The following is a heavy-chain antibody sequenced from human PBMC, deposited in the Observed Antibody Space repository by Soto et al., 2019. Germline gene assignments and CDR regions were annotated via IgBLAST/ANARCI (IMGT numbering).Heavy chain of an antibody. V-gene: IGHV1-69*02. J-gene: IGHJ4*02. CDR2: SIPILGRA. CDR1: AGTFNNHS. D-gene: IGHD2-15*01. Sequence: QVQLVQSGTEVKKPGSSVAVSCQASAGTFNNHSLSWVRQAPGQGLEWMGRSIPILGRADYSQKFQGRLTLTVDKSTSTADMELSRLTSEDTAVYYCVIDLGYFDFWGQGTLVTVSS. CDR3: VIDLGYFDF.